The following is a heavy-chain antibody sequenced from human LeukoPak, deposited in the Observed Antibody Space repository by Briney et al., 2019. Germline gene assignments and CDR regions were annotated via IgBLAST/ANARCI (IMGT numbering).Heavy chain of an antibody. CDR1: GFTFSSYA. Sequence: GGSLRLSCAASGFTFSSYAMSGVRQAPGKGREWVSAISGSGGSTYYADSVKGRFTISRDNSKNTLYLQMNSLRAEDTAVYYCAKDDGVRAVAHFDYWGQGTLVTVSS. D-gene: IGHD6-19*01. V-gene: IGHV3-23*01. CDR2: ISGSGGST. J-gene: IGHJ4*02. CDR3: AKDDGVRAVAHFDY.